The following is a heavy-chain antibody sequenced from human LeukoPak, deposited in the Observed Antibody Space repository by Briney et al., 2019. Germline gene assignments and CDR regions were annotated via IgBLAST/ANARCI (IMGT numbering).Heavy chain of an antibody. J-gene: IGHJ4*02. V-gene: IGHV3-74*01. D-gene: IGHD3-10*01. Sequence: GGSLRLSCAASGFTFSSYWMHWVRQAPGKGLVWVSRINSDGSTINYADSVKGRFTISRDNAKSTLYLQMNSLRAEDTAVYYCARDFGGSRDYWGQGTLVTVSS. CDR3: ARDFGGSRDY. CDR1: GFTFSSYW. CDR2: INSDGSTI.